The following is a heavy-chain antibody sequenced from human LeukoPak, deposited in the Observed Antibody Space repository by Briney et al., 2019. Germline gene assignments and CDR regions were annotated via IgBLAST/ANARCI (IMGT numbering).Heavy chain of an antibody. D-gene: IGHD5-18*01. CDR1: GFTPCTSG. Sequence: GGSLRLSRAPSGFTPCTSGTRSGSEGPGKGLERVAVIWHDGSNKYYADSVKGRFSISRDNSKNTLYLQMNSLRAEDTAVYYCAKDSGGYSYGPIGYWGQGTLVTVSS. J-gene: IGHJ4*02. CDR2: IWHDGSNK. V-gene: IGHV3-30*02. CDR3: AKDSGGYSYGPIGY.